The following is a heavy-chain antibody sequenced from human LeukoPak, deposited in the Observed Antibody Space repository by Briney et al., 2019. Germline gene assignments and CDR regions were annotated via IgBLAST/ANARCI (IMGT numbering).Heavy chain of an antibody. J-gene: IGHJ4*02. CDR1: GFTFSSHW. CDR3: ARPPGPMVRGIIGY. V-gene: IGHV3-74*01. CDR2: INNDGSTT. D-gene: IGHD3-10*01. Sequence: GGSLRLSCAASGFTFSSHWMHWVRQAPGKGLVWVSLINNDGSTTNYADSVKGRFTISRDNAKNTLYLQMNSLRAEDTAVYYCARPPGPMVRGIIGYWGQGTLVTVSS.